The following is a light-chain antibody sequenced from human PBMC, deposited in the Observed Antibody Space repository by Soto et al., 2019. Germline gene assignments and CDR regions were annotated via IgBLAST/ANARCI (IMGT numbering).Light chain of an antibody. CDR3: QQYYSTLT. J-gene: IGKJ4*01. Sequence: DIVMTQSPDSLAVSLGERATINCKSSQSVLYSSNNKNYLAWYQQKPGQPPKLLIYWVSTRESGVPDRFSGSGSGTDFTLTISSLKAEDVAVYYCQQYYSTLTFGGGTKVEIK. CDR1: QSVLYSSNNKNY. CDR2: WVS. V-gene: IGKV4-1*01.